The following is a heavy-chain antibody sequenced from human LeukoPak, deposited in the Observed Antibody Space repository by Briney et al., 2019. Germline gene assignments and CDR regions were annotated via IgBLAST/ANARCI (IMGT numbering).Heavy chain of an antibody. J-gene: IGHJ5*02. D-gene: IGHD3-10*01. CDR3: ARDLNPITMVRRVIQVNNCFAP. CDR2: IYTSGST. Sequence: SETLSLTCTVSGGSISSYYWSWLRQPAGKGLEWIGRIYTSGSTNYNPSLKSPVTMSVDTSKNQFSLKLSYVTAADTAVYYCARDLNPITMVRRVIQVNNCFAPWGKGTLVTFSS. V-gene: IGHV4-4*07. CDR1: GGSISSYY.